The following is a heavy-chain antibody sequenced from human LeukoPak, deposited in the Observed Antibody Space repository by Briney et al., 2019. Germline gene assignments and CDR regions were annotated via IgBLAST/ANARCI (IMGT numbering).Heavy chain of an antibody. Sequence: GGSLRLSCAASGFTFSSYGMSWVRQAPGKGLEWVSAISGSGGSTYYADSVKGRFTISRDNAKNSLYLQMNSLRAEDTAVYYCARSRGSYSAPYYFDYWGQGTLVTVSS. V-gene: IGHV3-23*01. D-gene: IGHD3-16*01. CDR2: ISGSGGST. J-gene: IGHJ4*02. CDR1: GFTFSSYG. CDR3: ARSRGSYSAPYYFDY.